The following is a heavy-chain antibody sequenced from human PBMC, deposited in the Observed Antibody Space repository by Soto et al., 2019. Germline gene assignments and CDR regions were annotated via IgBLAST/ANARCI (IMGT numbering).Heavy chain of an antibody. Sequence: GGSLRLSCAASGFTFSDYYMSWIRQAPGKGLEWVSYISGSGTAIYYVDSVRGRFTISRDNAKNSLYLQMNSLRAEDTAVYYCARSAMVRGAYKLYYYMDVWGKGTTVTVSS. CDR1: GFTFSDYY. CDR2: ISGSGTAI. J-gene: IGHJ6*03. CDR3: ARSAMVRGAYKLYYYMDV. V-gene: IGHV3-11*01. D-gene: IGHD3-10*01.